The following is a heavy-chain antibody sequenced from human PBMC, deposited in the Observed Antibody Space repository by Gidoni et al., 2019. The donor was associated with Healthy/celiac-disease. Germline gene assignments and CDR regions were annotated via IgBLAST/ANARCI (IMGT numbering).Heavy chain of an antibody. CDR2: INWNGGST. V-gene: IGHV3-20*04. CDR3: ASEGRGYYYDSSGVGGYYYYGMDV. Sequence: EVQLVESGGGVVRPGGSLRLSCAASGFTFDVYGMSWVRPAPGKGLEWVYGINWNGGSTGYADSVKGRFTISRDNAKNSLYLQTNSLRAEDTALYYCASEGRGYYYDSSGVGGYYYYGMDVWGQGTTVTVSS. J-gene: IGHJ6*02. CDR1: GFTFDVYG. D-gene: IGHD3-22*01.